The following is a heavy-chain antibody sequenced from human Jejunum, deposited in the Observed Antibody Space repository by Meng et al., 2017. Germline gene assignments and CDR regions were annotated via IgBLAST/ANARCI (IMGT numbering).Heavy chain of an antibody. Sequence: VQLVGLGGGLVKPGGSPRSSCAASGSTFSDHYMRWTRQAPGKGLEWISYVTKNGNTINKAGSVKGRFTISRDNAKNTLYLQINSLRAEDTAMYYCARDQDGAGGTIDHWGQGTLVTVSS. J-gene: IGHJ4*02. CDR3: ARDQDGAGGTIDH. CDR1: GSTFSDHY. V-gene: IGHV3-11*04. CDR2: VTKNGNTI. D-gene: IGHD2-2*01.